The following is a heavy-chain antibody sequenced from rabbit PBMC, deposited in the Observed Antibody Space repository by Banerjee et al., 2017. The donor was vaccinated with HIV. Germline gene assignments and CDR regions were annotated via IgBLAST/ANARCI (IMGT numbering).Heavy chain of an antibody. V-gene: IGHV1S29*01. Sequence: QEQLKESGGGLVQPGGSLKLPCKASVFDFSSYAITWVRQAPGKGLVYIGYITYRGSAYYASWVNGRFTISRENTQNTLYLQLNSLTAADTATYFCAIDDLSSSGYYGGYYFNLWGPGTLVSVS. CDR3: AIDDLSSSGYYGGYYFNL. J-gene: IGHJ4*01. D-gene: IGHD1-1*01. CDR2: ITYRGSA. CDR1: VFDFSSYA.